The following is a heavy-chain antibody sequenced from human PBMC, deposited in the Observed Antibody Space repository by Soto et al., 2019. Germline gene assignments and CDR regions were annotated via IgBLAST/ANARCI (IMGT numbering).Heavy chain of an antibody. CDR2: IYYSGST. Sequence: PSETLSLTCTVSGGSISSYYWSWIRQPPGKGLEWIGYIYYSGSTNYNPSLKSRVTISVDMSKNQFSLNLSSVTAADTAVYYCASGPPGDKVDSWGQGSLVTVPS. CDR1: GGSISSYY. J-gene: IGHJ4*02. D-gene: IGHD7-27*01. CDR3: ASGPPGDKVDS. V-gene: IGHV4-59*12.